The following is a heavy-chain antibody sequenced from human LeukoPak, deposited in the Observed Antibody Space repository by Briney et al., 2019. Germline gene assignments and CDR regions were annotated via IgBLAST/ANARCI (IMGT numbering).Heavy chain of an antibody. V-gene: IGHV1-18*01. Sequence: ASVKVSCKASGYTFTSYGISRVRQAPGQGLEWMGWISAYNGNTNYAQKLQGRVTMTTDTSTSTAYMELRSLRSDDTAVYYCARALRVSPRWYFDYWGQGTLVTVSS. J-gene: IGHJ4*02. CDR3: ARALRVSPRWYFDY. D-gene: IGHD1-14*01. CDR1: GYTFTSYG. CDR2: ISAYNGNT.